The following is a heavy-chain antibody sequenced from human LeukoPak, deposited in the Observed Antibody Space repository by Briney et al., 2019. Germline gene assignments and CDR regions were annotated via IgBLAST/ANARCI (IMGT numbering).Heavy chain of an antibody. CDR3: ARGPNYVWGSYRYFDY. Sequence: SETLSLTCTVSGGSISSGDYYWRWIRQPPGKGLEWIGYIYYSGSTYYNPSLKSRVTISVDTSRNQFSLKLNSVTVADTAVYYCARGPNYVWGSYRYFDYWGQGILVTVSS. CDR1: GGSISSGDYY. D-gene: IGHD3-16*02. V-gene: IGHV4-30-4*01. CDR2: IYYSGST. J-gene: IGHJ4*02.